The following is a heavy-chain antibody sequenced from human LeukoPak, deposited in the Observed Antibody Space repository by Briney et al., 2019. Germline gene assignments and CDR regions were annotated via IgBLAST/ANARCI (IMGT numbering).Heavy chain of an antibody. V-gene: IGHV3-48*01. CDR3: ARVGTYYDSSGYYTDFDY. D-gene: IGHD3-22*01. CDR1: GFTFSGYC. J-gene: IGHJ4*02. Sequence: GGSLRLSCAASGFTFSGYCMNWVRQAPGKGLEWVSYIDTSGTNIYYSDSVRGRFTISRDNAKNSLYLQMNSLRAEDTAVYYCARVGTYYDSSGYYTDFDYWGQGTLVTVSS. CDR2: IDTSGTNI.